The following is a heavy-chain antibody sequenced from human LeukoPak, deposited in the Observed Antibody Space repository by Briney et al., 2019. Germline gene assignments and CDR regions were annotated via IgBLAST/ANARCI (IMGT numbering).Heavy chain of an antibody. D-gene: IGHD3-22*01. J-gene: IGHJ4*02. Sequence: SQTLSLTCTVSRGSVSSGNYYWSWIRQHPGKGLEWIGYISSSGSTHYKSSLKSRVIISADTSTNQFSLRLSSVTAADTAVYYCARAPLPSYDSSGYSTGTLFDYWGQGTLVTVSS. V-gene: IGHV4-31*03. CDR3: ARAPLPSYDSSGYSTGTLFDY. CDR2: ISSSGST. CDR1: RGSVSSGNYY.